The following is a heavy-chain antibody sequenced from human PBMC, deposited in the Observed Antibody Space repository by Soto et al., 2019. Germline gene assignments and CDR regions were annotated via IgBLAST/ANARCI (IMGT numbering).Heavy chain of an antibody. J-gene: IGHJ5*02. V-gene: IGHV3-7*04. CDR2: INKDGRER. Sequence: EMQLVESGGGLVQPGGSLRLSCAVSGFTFSNYWMAWVRQAPGKGLEWVANINKDGRERYYVDSVKDRFTISRDNAKNSLYLQMNSLRSDDAAIYYCARDTSSGCDRWGQGTLVTVSS. CDR1: GFTFSNYW. D-gene: IGHD3-22*01. CDR3: ARDTSSGCDR.